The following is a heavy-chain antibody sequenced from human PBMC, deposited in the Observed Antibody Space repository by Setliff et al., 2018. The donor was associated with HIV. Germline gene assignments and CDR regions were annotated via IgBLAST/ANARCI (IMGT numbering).Heavy chain of an antibody. Sequence: PSETLSLTCSVSGFSISSGHYWGWIRQSPGKGLEWIGSVNHRGDTYYIASLKSRVTMSVDTSKNQFFLKLNSVTAADTAVYYCARGDYYDSTGYEGLDSWGRGTLVTVSS. CDR2: VNHRGDT. CDR3: ARGDYYDSTGYEGLDS. CDR1: GFSISSGHY. J-gene: IGHJ4*02. V-gene: IGHV4-38-2*02. D-gene: IGHD3-22*01.